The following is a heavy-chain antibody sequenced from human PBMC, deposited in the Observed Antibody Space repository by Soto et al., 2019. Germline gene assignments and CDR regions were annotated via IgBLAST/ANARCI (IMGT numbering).Heavy chain of an antibody. CDR1: GGSLDTDAYY. CDR3: ARHDYADRTFDL. D-gene: IGHD5-12*01. J-gene: IGHJ3*01. CDR2: SQYSGDT. V-gene: IGHV4-61*08. Sequence: SETLSLTCIVSGGSLDTDAYYWSWIRQPPGSALEWIGYSQYSGDTNYTSSLKSRVTISVDRSRNPFSLKLTSVTASDTAFYYCARHDYADRTFDLWGQGTKVSVSS.